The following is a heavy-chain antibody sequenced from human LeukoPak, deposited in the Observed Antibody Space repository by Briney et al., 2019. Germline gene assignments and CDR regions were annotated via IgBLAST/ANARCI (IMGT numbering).Heavy chain of an antibody. D-gene: IGHD2-2*01. CDR3: ASLLKSTSCTTKVCYYYYYMDV. V-gene: IGHV4-34*01. J-gene: IGHJ6*03. CDR2: INHSGST. Sequence: SETLSLTCAVYGGSFSGYYWSWIRQPPGKGLEWIGEINHSGSTNYNPSLKSRVTISVDTSKNQFSLKLSSVTAADTAVYYCASLLKSTSCTTKVCYYYYYMDVWGKGTTVTVSS. CDR1: GGSFSGYY.